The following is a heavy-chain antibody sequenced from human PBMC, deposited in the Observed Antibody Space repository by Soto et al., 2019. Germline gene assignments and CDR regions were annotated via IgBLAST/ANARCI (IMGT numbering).Heavy chain of an antibody. J-gene: IGHJ5*02. CDR2: IIPILGIA. CDR3: AREMGVVTSSRSFDP. V-gene: IGHV1-69*04. D-gene: IGHD2-15*01. CDR1: GGTFSSYT. Sequence: GASVKVSCKASGGTFSSYTISWVRQAPGQGLEWMGRIIPILGIANYAQKFQGRVTVTADKSTSTAYMELSSLRSEDTAVYYCAREMGVVTSSRSFDPWGQGTLVTVSS.